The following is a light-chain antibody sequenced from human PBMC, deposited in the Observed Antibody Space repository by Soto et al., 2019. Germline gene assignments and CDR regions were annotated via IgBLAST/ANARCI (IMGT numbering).Light chain of an antibody. CDR3: QQANSFPLT. Sequence: EIVMTQSPATLSVSPGERVTLSCRASQSVSSNLAWYQQRPGQAPRLLFFGASSRATGIPARFVAGGSGTDFTLTISSLQSEDFAIYYCQQANSFPLTFGGGTKVEIK. J-gene: IGKJ4*01. CDR1: QSVSSN. CDR2: GAS. V-gene: IGKV3-15*01.